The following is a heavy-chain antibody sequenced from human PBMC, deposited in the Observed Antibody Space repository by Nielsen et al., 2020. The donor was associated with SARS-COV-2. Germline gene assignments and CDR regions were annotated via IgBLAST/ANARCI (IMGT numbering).Heavy chain of an antibody. CDR1: GYSFSSYW. Sequence: GGSLRLSCKGSGYSFSSYWITWVRQMPGKGLEWMGRIDPSDSYTNYSPSFRGHVTISADKSISTAYLQWSSLKASDTAMYYCANIAVAAPVNYWGQGTLVTVSS. CDR3: ANIAVAAPVNY. V-gene: IGHV5-10-1*01. CDR2: IDPSDSYT. D-gene: IGHD6-19*01. J-gene: IGHJ4*02.